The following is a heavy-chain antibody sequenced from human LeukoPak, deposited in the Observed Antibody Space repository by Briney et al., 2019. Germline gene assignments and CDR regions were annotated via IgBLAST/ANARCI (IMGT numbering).Heavy chain of an antibody. CDR2: IYYSGST. J-gene: IGHJ3*02. Sequence: SETLSLTCTVSGGFISSSSYYWGWIRQPPGKGLESIGSIYYSGSTYYNPSLKSRVTISVDTSKNQFSLKLSSVTAADTAVYYCARGGDYYDSSGYFNRAFDIWGQGTMVTVSS. CDR3: ARGGDYYDSSGYFNRAFDI. V-gene: IGHV4-39*01. CDR1: GGFISSSSYY. D-gene: IGHD3-22*01.